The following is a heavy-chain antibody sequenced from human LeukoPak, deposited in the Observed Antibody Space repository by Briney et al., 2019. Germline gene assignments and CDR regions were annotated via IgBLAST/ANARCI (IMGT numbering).Heavy chain of an antibody. CDR1: GYSFATYW. Sequence: GESLKISCKASGYSFATYWIGWVRQMPRKGLEWMGIFYPSDSDAKYSPSFQGQVTILLDRSISTAYLQWSSLKASDTAIYYCARHRSGSYHSTLDYWGQGILVTVSS. CDR2: FYPSDSDA. V-gene: IGHV5-51*01. D-gene: IGHD1-26*01. J-gene: IGHJ4*02. CDR3: ARHRSGSYHSTLDY.